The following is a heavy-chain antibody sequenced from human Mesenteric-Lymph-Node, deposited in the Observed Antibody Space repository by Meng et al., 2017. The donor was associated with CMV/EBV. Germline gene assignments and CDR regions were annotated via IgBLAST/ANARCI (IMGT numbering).Heavy chain of an antibody. CDR3: TGGWQLDF. V-gene: IGHV4-59*01. J-gene: IGHJ4*02. CDR1: GGSISGYY. CDR2: LFYGETT. D-gene: IGHD6-6*01. Sequence: SETLSLTCNLSGGSISGYYWSWVRQTPGQRLEWIGFLFYGETTNYNPSLQSRVTRSADSSKNQFSLRLNSVTAADTAMYYCTGGWQLDFWGQGKMVTVSS.